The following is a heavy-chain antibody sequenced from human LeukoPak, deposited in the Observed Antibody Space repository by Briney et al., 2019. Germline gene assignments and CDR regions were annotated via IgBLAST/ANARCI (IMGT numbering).Heavy chain of an antibody. Sequence: ASVKVSCKASGYTFTGYYMHWVRQAPGQGLEWMGWINPNSGGTNYAQKFQGRVTMTRDTSISTAYMELSRLRSEDMAVYYCARDESLGYCSGGSCPFDYWGQGTLVTVSS. D-gene: IGHD2-15*01. J-gene: IGHJ4*02. CDR2: INPNSGGT. CDR3: ARDESLGYCSGGSCPFDY. V-gene: IGHV1-2*02. CDR1: GYTFTGYY.